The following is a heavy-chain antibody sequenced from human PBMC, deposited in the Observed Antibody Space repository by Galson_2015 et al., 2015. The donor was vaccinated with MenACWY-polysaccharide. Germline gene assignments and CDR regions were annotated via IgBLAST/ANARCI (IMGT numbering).Heavy chain of an antibody. CDR1: GFTFSTYA. CDR3: AKDAIAGIVLTPLRIPLQR. V-gene: IGHV3-23*01. D-gene: IGHD6-13*01. J-gene: IGHJ1*01. Sequence: SLRLSCAASGFTFSTYAMSWVRQAPGKGPEWVSFISGNGGRTEYVDSVKGRFTISRDNSKNTLYLQMNSLRAEDTAVYYCAKDAIAGIVLTPLRIPLQRWGQCTLVAVSS. CDR2: ISGNGGRT.